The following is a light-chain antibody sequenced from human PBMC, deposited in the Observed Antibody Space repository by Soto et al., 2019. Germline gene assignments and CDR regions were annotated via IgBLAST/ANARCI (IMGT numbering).Light chain of an antibody. Sequence: TQSPGTLSLSPGARATLSCRASQSISSWLAWYQQKPGKAPKLLIYKASSLESGVPSRFSGSGSGTEFTLTISSLQPDDFATYYCQQYNSYPYTFGQGTKLEIK. J-gene: IGKJ2*01. CDR1: QSISSW. CDR2: KAS. V-gene: IGKV1-5*03. CDR3: QQYNSYPYT.